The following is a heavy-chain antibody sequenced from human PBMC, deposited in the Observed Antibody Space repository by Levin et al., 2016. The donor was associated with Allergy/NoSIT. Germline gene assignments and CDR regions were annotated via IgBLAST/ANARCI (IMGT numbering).Heavy chain of an antibody. Sequence: VRQAPGKGLEWVAVISYDGSNKYYADSVKGRFTISRDNSKNTLYLQMNSLRAEDTAVYYCARTLIAAAGYYYYGMDVWGQGTTVTVSS. CDR2: ISYDGSNK. CDR3: ARTLIAAAGYYYYGMDV. D-gene: IGHD6-13*01. J-gene: IGHJ6*02. V-gene: IGHV3-30-3*01.